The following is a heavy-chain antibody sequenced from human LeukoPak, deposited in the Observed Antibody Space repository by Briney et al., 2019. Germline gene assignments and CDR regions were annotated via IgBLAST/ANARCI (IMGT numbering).Heavy chain of an antibody. CDR2: IYPGDSDT. V-gene: IGHV5-51*01. CDR3: ARRSPSVETSDY. CDR1: GYSFTNYW. Sequence: GASLKISCKGSGYSFTNYWIAWVRHMPGKGLEWMGIIYPGDSDTRYNPSFQGQVTISADKSISAAYLQWSNLKASDTAVYYCARRSPSVETSDYWGQGTLVTVSS. J-gene: IGHJ4*02. D-gene: IGHD5-24*01.